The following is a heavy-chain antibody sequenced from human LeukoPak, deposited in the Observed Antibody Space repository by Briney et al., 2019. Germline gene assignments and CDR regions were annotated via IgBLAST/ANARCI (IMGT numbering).Heavy chain of an antibody. V-gene: IGHV3-48*01. D-gene: IGHD4-23*01. J-gene: IGHJ3*01. CDR3: ARGGGGAFDF. CDR2: ISSSSSTI. CDR1: GFLFSTYS. Sequence: GGSLRLSCVASGFLFSTYSMNWVRQAPGKGLEWVSYISSSSSTIYYADSVKGRFTISRDNAKNSLYLQINTLRAEDTAVYYCARGGGGAFDFRGQGAMVTVS.